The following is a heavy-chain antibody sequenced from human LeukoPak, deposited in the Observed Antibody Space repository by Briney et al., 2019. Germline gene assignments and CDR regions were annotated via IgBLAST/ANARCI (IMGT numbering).Heavy chain of an antibody. J-gene: IGHJ3*02. CDR1: GFTFSSFA. Sequence: GGSLRLSCAASGFTFSSFAMHWVRQAPGKGLEWVAIISYDSSNKYYADSVKGRFTVSRDNSKNTLYLQMNTLRVEDTAVYYCARGNGGAFDIWGQGTMVTVSS. D-gene: IGHD1-1*01. V-gene: IGHV3-30-3*01. CDR3: ARGNGGAFDI. CDR2: ISYDSSNK.